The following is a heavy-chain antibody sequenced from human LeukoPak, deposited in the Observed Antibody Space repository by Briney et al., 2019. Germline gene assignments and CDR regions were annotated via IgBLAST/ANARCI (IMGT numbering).Heavy chain of an antibody. D-gene: IGHD3-16*01. V-gene: IGHV3-23*01. J-gene: IGHJ4*02. Sequence: GGSLRLSCAASGFTFSSYAMNWVRQAPGRGLEWVSSISGSGYTTHYADSVQGRFTISRDNSNNTLYLQMNSLRVEDTAVYYCAGGGGTCQSFDYWGQGTLVTVSP. CDR3: AGGGGTCQSFDY. CDR1: GFTFSSYA. CDR2: ISGSGYTT.